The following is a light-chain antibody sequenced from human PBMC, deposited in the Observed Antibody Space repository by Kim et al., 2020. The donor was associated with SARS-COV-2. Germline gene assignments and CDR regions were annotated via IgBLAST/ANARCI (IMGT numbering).Light chain of an antibody. J-gene: IGLJ1*01. CDR3: QVWDSSSDQPYV. CDR2: YDS. CDR1: NIGSKS. V-gene: IGLV3-21*04. Sequence: ETARLTWGGNNIGSKSVHWYQQKPGQAPVLVIYYDSDRPSGIPERFSGSNSGNTATLTISRVEAGDEADYYCQVWDSSSDQPYVFGTGTKVTVL.